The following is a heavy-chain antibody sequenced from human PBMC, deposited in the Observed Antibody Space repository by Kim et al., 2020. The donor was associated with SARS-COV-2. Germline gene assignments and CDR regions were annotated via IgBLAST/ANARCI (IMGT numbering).Heavy chain of an antibody. CDR2: ISYDGSNK. CDR3: AREGGPGYDPYYYYYYGMDV. D-gene: IGHD5-12*01. J-gene: IGHJ6*02. CDR1: GFTFSSYA. V-gene: IGHV3-30*04. Sequence: GGSLRLSCAASGFTFSSYAMHWVRQAPGKGLEWVAVISYDGSNKYYADSVKGRFTISRDNSKNTLYLQMNSLRAEDTAVYYCAREGGPGYDPYYYYYYGMDVWGQGTTVTVSS.